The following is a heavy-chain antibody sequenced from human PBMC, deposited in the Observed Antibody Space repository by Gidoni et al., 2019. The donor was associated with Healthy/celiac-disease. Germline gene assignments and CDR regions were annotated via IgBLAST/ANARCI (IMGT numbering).Heavy chain of an antibody. Sequence: EVQLLESGGGLVQPGGSLRLSGAASGFTFSSYALSWVGQAPGKGLEWVAAISGSGGSTYYADSVKGRFPISRDNAKNTLYLQMNSLRAEDTAVYYCAKAPMDEYYDSSGYTPFDYWGQGTLVTVSS. CDR3: AKAPMDEYYDSSGYTPFDY. CDR1: GFTFSSYA. D-gene: IGHD3-22*01. V-gene: IGHV3-23*01. CDR2: ISGSGGST. J-gene: IGHJ4*02.